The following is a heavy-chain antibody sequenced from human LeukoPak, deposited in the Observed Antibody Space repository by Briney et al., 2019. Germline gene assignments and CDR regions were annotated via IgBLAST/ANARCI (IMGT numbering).Heavy chain of an antibody. CDR3: ARSYCSGGRCYWHYFDY. D-gene: IGHD2-15*01. V-gene: IGHV1-3*01. J-gene: IGHJ4*02. CDR2: INAGNGNT. CDR1: GYTFTTYA. Sequence: ASVNVSCKASGYTFTTYAMHWVRQAPGQGLEWMGWINAGNGNTKYSQKFQGRVTITRDTSASTAYMELSSLRSEDTAVYYCARSYCSGGRCYWHYFDYWGQGALVTVSS.